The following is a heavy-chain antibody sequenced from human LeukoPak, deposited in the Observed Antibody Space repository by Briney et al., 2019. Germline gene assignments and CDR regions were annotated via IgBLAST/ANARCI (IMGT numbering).Heavy chain of an antibody. V-gene: IGHV3-33*03. CDR1: GFTFSSYG. D-gene: IGHD1-26*01. Sequence: PGRSLRLSCAASGFTFSSYGMHWVRQAPGKGLEWVADIWYDGSNKYYADSVKGRFTISRDNSKNTLYLQMHSLGSEDTAMYYCADTSRVGATLGYYMDVWGKGSTVTVSS. J-gene: IGHJ6*03. CDR3: ADTSRVGATLGYYMDV. CDR2: IWYDGSNK.